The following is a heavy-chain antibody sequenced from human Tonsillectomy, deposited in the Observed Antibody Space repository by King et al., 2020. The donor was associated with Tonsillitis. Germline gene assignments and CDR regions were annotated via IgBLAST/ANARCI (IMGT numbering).Heavy chain of an antibody. D-gene: IGHD3-22*01. V-gene: IGHV3-23*04. CDR3: AKVDDSSGYYYHYYMDV. CDR2: ISGSGGST. Sequence: LVESGGGLVQPGGSLRLSCAASGFTFSHYAMSWFRQTPGKGLEWVSVISGSGGSTYYADYVEGRFTISRDNSKNTLYLQMNSLRAEDTAVYYCAKVDDSSGYYYHYYMDVWGKGTTVTVSS. CDR1: GFTFSHYA. J-gene: IGHJ6*03.